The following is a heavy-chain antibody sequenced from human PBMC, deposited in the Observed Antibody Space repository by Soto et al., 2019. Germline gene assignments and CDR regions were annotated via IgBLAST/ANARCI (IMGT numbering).Heavy chain of an antibody. CDR1: GGTFSSYA. Sequence: QVQLVQSGAEVKKPGSSVKVSCKASGGTFSSYAISWVRQAPGQGLEWMGGIIPIFGTADYAQKFQGRVTNTADESTSTAYMELSSLRSEDTAVYYCASHSSLRGYCISTSCYGYYYGMDVWGQGTTVTVSS. CDR3: ASHSSLRGYCISTSCYGYYYGMDV. J-gene: IGHJ6*02. V-gene: IGHV1-69*12. D-gene: IGHD2-2*01. CDR2: IIPIFGTA.